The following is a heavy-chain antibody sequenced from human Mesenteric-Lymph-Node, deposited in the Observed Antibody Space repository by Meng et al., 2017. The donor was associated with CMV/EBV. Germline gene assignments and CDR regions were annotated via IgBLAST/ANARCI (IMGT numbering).Heavy chain of an antibody. V-gene: IGHV3-11*04. D-gene: IGHD3-22*01. CDR3: ARDRLFSSSDSSCFYSDH. CDR1: GFTFSDQY. CDR2: ISSSITTI. J-gene: IGHJ4*01. Sequence: GGSLRLSCAVSGFTFSDQYMSWIRQAPGKGLEWVSYISSSITTIYYADSVKGRFTISRDNAKNSLYLQMNSLTAEDTAVYYCARDRLFSSSDSSCFYSDHWGHGTLVTVSS.